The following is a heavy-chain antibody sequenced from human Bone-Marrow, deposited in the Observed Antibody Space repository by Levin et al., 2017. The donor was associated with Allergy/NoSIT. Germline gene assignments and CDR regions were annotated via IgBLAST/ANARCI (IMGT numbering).Heavy chain of an antibody. CDR3: ARQLAATEVGGY. D-gene: IGHD2-15*01. J-gene: IGHJ4*02. Sequence: GGSLRLSCKASGYSFTTYWIGWVRQMPGKGLEWMGIIYPGDSDTRYSPSFQGQVTISADKSISTAYLQWSSLKASDTAMYYCARQLAATEVGGYWGQGTLVTVSS. V-gene: IGHV5-51*01. CDR2: IYPGDSDT. CDR1: GYSFTTYW.